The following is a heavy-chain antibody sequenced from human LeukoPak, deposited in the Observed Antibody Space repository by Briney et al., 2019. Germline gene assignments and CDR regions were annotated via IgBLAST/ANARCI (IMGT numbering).Heavy chain of an antibody. D-gene: IGHD1-1*01. CDR1: GYTFTGYY. V-gene: IGHV1-2*02. CDR3: ARDSYCETGEVYYYYYMDV. Sequence: ASVKLSCKASGYTFTGYYMHWVRQAPGQGLEWMGWINPNSGGTNYAQKFQGRVTMTRDTSISTAYMELSRLRSDDTAVYYCARDSYCETGEVYYYYYMDVWGKGTTVTISS. CDR2: INPNSGGT. J-gene: IGHJ6*03.